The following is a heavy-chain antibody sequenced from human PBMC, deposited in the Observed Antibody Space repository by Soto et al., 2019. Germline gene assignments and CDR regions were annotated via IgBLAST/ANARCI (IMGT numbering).Heavy chain of an antibody. Sequence: QVQLVQSGAEVKKPGSSVKVSCKASGGTFSSYAISWVRQAPGQGLEWMGGIIPIFGTANYAQKFQGRVTITADEATSTAYMELSSLRSEDTAVYYCASSPPFYCSGGSCYSYYYYYGMDVWGQGTTVTVSS. CDR3: ASSPPFYCSGGSCYSYYYYYGMDV. D-gene: IGHD2-15*01. V-gene: IGHV1-69*01. CDR1: GGTFSSYA. J-gene: IGHJ6*02. CDR2: IIPIFGTA.